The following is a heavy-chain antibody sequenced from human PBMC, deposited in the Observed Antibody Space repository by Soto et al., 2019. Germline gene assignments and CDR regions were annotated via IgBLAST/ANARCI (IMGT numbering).Heavy chain of an antibody. CDR1: GGSISSGGYY. V-gene: IGHV4-31*03. CDR3: ARGMYAYYDSSGVQIRFDP. D-gene: IGHD3-22*01. Sequence: QVQLQESGPGLVKPSQTLILTCTVSGGSISSGGYYWSWIRHPPGKGLEWIGYTYHNDNTYYTPSLKRRVAISVDTSKNQFTLKLSSVTAADTAMYYCARGMYAYYDSSGVQIRFDPWGQGTLVTVSS. CDR2: TYHNDNT. J-gene: IGHJ5*02.